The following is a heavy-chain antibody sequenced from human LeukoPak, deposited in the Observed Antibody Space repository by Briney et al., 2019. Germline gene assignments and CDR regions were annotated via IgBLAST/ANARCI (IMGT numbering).Heavy chain of an antibody. J-gene: IGHJ4*02. CDR3: ARDQLGSYGLGY. Sequence: GASVKVSCKASGYTFTSYYMHWVRQAPGQGLEWMGIINPSGGSTSYARKFQGRVTMTRDTSTSTAYMELSSLRSEDTAVYYCARDQLGSYGLGYWGQGTLVTVSS. D-gene: IGHD5-18*01. CDR1: GYTFTSYY. CDR2: INPSGGST. V-gene: IGHV1-46*01.